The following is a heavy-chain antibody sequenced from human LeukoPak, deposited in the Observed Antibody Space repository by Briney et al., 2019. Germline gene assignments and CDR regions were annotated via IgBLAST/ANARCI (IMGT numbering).Heavy chain of an antibody. CDR2: IYNSGST. Sequence: SETLSLTCTVSGDSISSYYWSWIRQPPGKGLEWIGYIYNSGSTNYNPSLKSRVTISVDTPKNQFSLNLSSVTAADTAVYYCAIGGALDIWGQGTMVTVSS. J-gene: IGHJ3*02. CDR1: GDSISSYY. V-gene: IGHV4-59*01. CDR3: AIGGALDI. D-gene: IGHD3-3*01.